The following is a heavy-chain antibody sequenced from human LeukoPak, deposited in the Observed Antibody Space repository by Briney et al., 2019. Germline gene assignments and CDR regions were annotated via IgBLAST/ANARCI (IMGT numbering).Heavy chain of an antibody. CDR3: AKVITFGGVIVPDAFDI. CDR1: GFTFSSYA. V-gene: IGHV3-23*01. J-gene: IGHJ3*02. D-gene: IGHD3-16*02. CDR2: ISGSGGST. Sequence: GGSLRLSCAASGFTFSSYAMSWVRQAPGKGLEWVSAISGSGGSTYYADSVKGRFTISRDNSKNTLYLQMNSLRAEDTAVYYCAKVITFGGVIVPDAFDIWGQGTMVTVSS.